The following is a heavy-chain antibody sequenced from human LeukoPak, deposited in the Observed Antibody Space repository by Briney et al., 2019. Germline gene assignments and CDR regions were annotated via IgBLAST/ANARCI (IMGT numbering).Heavy chain of an antibody. CDR3: ARWVGGDSSGYYLFFDY. CDR1: GGSFSGYY. Sequence: KPSETLSLTCAVYGGSFSGYYWSWIRQPPGKGLEWIGEINHSGSTNYNPSPKSRVTISVDTSKNQFSLKLSSVTAADTAVYYCARWVGGDSSGYYLFFDYWGQGTLVTVSS. D-gene: IGHD3-22*01. CDR2: INHSGST. J-gene: IGHJ4*02. V-gene: IGHV4-34*01.